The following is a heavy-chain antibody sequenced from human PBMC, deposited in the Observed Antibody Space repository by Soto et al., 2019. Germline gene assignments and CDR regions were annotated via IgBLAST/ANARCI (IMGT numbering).Heavy chain of an antibody. Sequence: QVQLQESGPGLVKPSQTLSLTCTVSGGSISSRGYYWSWIRQHPGKGLEWIGYIYYSGSTYYNPSLKSRVTISVDTSKNQFSLKLSSVTAADTAVYYCARNVDTARAYYFDYWGQGTLVTVSS. CDR2: IYYSGST. CDR1: GGSISSRGYY. J-gene: IGHJ4*02. V-gene: IGHV4-31*03. D-gene: IGHD5-18*01. CDR3: ARNVDTARAYYFDY.